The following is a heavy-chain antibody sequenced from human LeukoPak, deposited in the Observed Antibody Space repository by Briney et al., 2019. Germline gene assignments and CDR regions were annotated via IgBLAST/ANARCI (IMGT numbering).Heavy chain of an antibody. V-gene: IGHV3-48*03. J-gene: IGHJ5*02. CDR3: AREHSRVFDP. Sequence: PGGSLRLSCAASGFTFSSFEMNWVRQAPGKGLEWVSYISSSGSTVYYADSVKGRFTISRDNAKNSVDLQMSSLRAEDTAVYHCAREHSRVFDPWGQGTLVTVSS. CDR2: ISSSGSTV. D-gene: IGHD6-13*01. CDR1: GFTFSSFE.